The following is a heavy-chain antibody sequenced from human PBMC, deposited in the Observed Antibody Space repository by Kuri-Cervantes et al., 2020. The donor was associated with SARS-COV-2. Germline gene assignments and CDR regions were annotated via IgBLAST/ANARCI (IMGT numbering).Heavy chain of an antibody. Sequence: SETLSLTCTVSGGSISSSSYYWGWIRQPPGKGLDWIGEIIHGGCSNYNPSLKSRVTISVDTSKNQFSLKLSSVTAADTAVYYCARFGVVIAIGFDYWGQGTLVTVSS. CDR2: IIHGGCS. D-gene: IGHD2-21*01. CDR1: GGSISSSSYY. J-gene: IGHJ4*02. CDR3: ARFGVVIAIGFDY. V-gene: IGHV4-39*07.